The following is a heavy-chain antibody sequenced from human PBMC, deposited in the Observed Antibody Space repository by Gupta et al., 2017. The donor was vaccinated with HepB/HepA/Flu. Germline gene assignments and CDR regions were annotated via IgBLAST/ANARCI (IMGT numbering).Heavy chain of an antibody. CDR1: GSSFRSTW. Sequence: EVQLVESGGGLVQPGGSLRISFAASGSSFRSTWLSWVRQPLGKGLEWLASIKQDGSAKYYVDSVKGRFTISRDNAKKSLDLQMNSLRAEDTAVYYCVRHPEWAFDFCGQGTMVTVSS. D-gene: IGHD2-8*01. V-gene: IGHV3-7*01. J-gene: IGHJ3*01. CDR3: VRHPEWAFDF. CDR2: IKQDGSAK.